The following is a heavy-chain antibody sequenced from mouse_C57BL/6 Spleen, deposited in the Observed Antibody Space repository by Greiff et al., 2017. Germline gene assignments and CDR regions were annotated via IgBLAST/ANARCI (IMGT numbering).Heavy chain of an antibody. CDR2: IDPETGGT. Sequence: QVQLQQSGAELVRPGASVTLSCKASGYTFTDYEMHWVKQTPVHGLEWIGAIDPETGGTSYNQKFKGKAILTADKSSSTAYMELRSLTSEDSAVYYCTAYGYDEGLAYWGQGTLVTVSA. D-gene: IGHD2-2*01. CDR3: TAYGYDEGLAY. CDR1: GYTFTDYE. V-gene: IGHV1-15*01. J-gene: IGHJ3*01.